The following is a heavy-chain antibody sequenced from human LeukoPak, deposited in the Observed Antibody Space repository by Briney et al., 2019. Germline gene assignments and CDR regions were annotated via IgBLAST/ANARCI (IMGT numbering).Heavy chain of an antibody. J-gene: IGHJ4*02. CDR1: GFTFGSYW. CDR2: INNDESKT. Sequence: PGGSLRLSCAASGFTFGSYWMHWVRQAPGKGLVWVSRINNDESKTNYAESVKGRFTISRDNAKNTLYLQMNSLRAEDTAVYYCTRGKSLQAAAGTDSFDCWGQGTLVTVSS. V-gene: IGHV3-74*01. D-gene: IGHD6-13*01. CDR3: TRGKSLQAAAGTDSFDC.